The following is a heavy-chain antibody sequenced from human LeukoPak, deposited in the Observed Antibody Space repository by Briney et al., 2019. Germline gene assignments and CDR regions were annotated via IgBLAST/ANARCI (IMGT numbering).Heavy chain of an antibody. D-gene: IGHD3-3*01. J-gene: IGHJ3*02. V-gene: IGHV4-59*01. Sequence: SETLSLTCTVSGGSISSYYWSWIRQPPGKGLEWIGYIYYSGSTNYNPSLKSRVTISVDTSKNQFSLKLSPVTAADTAVYYCAGLDFWSGYTYSDDAFDIWGQGTMVTVSS. CDR3: AGLDFWSGYTYSDDAFDI. CDR2: IYYSGST. CDR1: GGSISSYY.